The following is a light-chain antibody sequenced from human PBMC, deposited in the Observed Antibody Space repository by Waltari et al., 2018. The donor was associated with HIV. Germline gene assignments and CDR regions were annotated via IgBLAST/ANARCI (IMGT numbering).Light chain of an antibody. CDR1: ALPKPY. Sequence: SHELRQSPSVSVSPGQTARNTCSGGALPKPYVYWYQQKRGQAPVMVIYKDSARPSRSPERFPAYTSGTIATLTISGVQAEDEADYKCQSTTSNGQGIFGGGTRLAVV. CDR2: KDS. CDR3: QSTTSNGQGI. V-gene: IGLV3-25*03. J-gene: IGLJ2*01.